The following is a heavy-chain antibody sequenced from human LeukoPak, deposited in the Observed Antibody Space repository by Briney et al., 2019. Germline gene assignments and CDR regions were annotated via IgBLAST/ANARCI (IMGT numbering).Heavy chain of an antibody. CDR2: ISISGSKT. J-gene: IGHJ4*02. CDR3: ANEIRPNDY. Sequence: GGSLRLSCAASEFDFSSHAMTWVRQAPGKGPEWVSAISISGSKTYYADSVKGRFTISRDNSKNTLYLLMNSLRAEDTAVYYCANEIRPNDYWGQGTQVTVSS. V-gene: IGHV3-23*01. CDR1: EFDFSSHA. D-gene: IGHD4-17*01.